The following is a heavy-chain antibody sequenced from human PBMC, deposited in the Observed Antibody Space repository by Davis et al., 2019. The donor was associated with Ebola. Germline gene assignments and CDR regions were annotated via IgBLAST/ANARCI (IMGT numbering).Heavy chain of an antibody. CDR1: GYTFSDFY. Sequence: ASVKVSCKTSGYTFSDFYVHWVRQAPGQGLEWMGMINPGAGGTTYAQKFQGRVTVTRDTSTSTVYMELNSLRFEDTAVYYCAREVIGHDYWGQGTLVSVSS. CDR3: AREVIGHDY. CDR2: INPGAGGT. V-gene: IGHV1-46*01. D-gene: IGHD2-21*01. J-gene: IGHJ4*02.